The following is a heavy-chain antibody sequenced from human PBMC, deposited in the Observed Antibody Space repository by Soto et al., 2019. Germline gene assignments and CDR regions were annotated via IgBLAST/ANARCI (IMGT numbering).Heavy chain of an antibody. V-gene: IGHV4-59*01. J-gene: IGHJ4*02. Sequence: SETLSLTCTVSGGSISNYYWIWIRQPPGKGLEWIGFIYYTGGTYYNPSLNSRVTISVDTSKNQFSLKLSSVTAADTAVYYCARVSNDYSGNGAFDFWGQGTLVTVSS. CDR2: IYYTGGT. D-gene: IGHD4-4*01. CDR1: GGSISNYY. CDR3: ARVSNDYSGNGAFDF.